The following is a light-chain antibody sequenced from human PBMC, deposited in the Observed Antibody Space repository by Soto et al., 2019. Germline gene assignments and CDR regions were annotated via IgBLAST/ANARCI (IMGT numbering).Light chain of an antibody. J-gene: IGKJ1*01. CDR3: QQYGRSVG. CDR2: DAS. CDR1: QSVRTY. Sequence: EIVLTQSPVTLSLSPGERATLSCRASQSVRTYLAWYQVKPGQAPRLLIYDASNRATGIPARFSGSGSGTDFTLTVSRLEPEDFAVYYCQQYGRSVGFGQGTKVDIK. V-gene: IGKV3-11*01.